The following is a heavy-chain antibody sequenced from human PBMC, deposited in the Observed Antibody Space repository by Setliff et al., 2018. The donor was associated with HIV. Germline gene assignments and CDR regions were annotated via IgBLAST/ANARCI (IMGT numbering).Heavy chain of an antibody. D-gene: IGHD2-2*01. V-gene: IGHV4-34*01. CDR2: VHHSGST. CDR1: GESFSNYH. J-gene: IGHJ4*02. Sequence: KPSETLSLTCAVFGESFSNYHWNWFRQPPGGGLEWIGFVHHSGSTNYNPSLKSRVTMSVDTSKNQFSLRLSSVTAADTAVYYCARGLGGYCSSVSCYEADNWGQGTLVTVSS. CDR3: ARGLGGYCSSVSCYEADN.